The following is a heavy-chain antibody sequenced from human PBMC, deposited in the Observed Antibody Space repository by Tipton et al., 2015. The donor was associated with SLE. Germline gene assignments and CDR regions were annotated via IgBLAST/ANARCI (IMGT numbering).Heavy chain of an antibody. CDR2: INYSGST. V-gene: IGHV4-34*01. J-gene: IGHJ4*02. CDR1: GGSFSGYY. CDR3: ARPFVGTSGWEPYDY. Sequence: TLSLTCAVYGGSFSGYYWTWIRQPPGKGLEWIGDINYSGSTNYNPSLKSRVTISVDTSKNRFSLKLTSVTAADTAVYYCARPFVGTSGWEPYDYWGQGTQVTVSS. D-gene: IGHD6-19*01.